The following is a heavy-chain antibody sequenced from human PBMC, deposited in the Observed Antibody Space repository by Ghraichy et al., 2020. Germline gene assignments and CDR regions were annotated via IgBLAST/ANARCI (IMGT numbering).Heavy chain of an antibody. D-gene: IGHD2-2*01. Sequence: GGSLRLSCAASVLTFSNDPMNWVRQAPGKGLEWVSYISADSGAIYYVDSVKGRFTISRDDAQNSLYLQMNSLRDEDTAVYYCARQRRARSSRWDWGQGTLVTVSS. V-gene: IGHV3-48*02. CDR2: ISADSGAI. CDR1: VLTFSNDP. J-gene: IGHJ1*01. CDR3: ARQRRARSSRWD.